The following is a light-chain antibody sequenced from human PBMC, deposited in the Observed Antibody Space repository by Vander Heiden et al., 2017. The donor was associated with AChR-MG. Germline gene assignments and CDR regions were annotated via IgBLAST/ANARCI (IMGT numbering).Light chain of an antibody. Sequence: SALPPPASVSGSPGQSITISCTGTRSAVWSYHLVSLYHQHPGKANKLMIYDVRKRPAGVANRFSGSKSGNTATPTISGRQEEEDADYYCSSDAGSSTLVFGGGTKLTVL. CDR2: DVR. V-gene: IGLV2-23*02. CDR3: SSDAGSSTLV. CDR1: RSAVWSYHL. J-gene: IGLJ2*01.